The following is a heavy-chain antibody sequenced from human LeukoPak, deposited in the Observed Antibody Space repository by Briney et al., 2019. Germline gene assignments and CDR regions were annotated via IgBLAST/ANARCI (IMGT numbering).Heavy chain of an antibody. CDR1: GYTFTGYY. D-gene: IGHD1-26*01. Sequence: EASVKVSCKASGYTFTGYYLHWVRQAPGQGLEWMGCVNPNSGDTNYAQKFQGSVTMTRDTSIGTVYMELSRLRSDDTAVYYCARASGSYWWFDSWGQGTLVTVSS. J-gene: IGHJ5*01. CDR2: VNPNSGDT. V-gene: IGHV1-2*02. CDR3: ARASGSYWWFDS.